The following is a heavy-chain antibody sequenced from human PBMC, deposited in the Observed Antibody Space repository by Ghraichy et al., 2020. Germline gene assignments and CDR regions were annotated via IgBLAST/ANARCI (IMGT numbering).Heavy chain of an antibody. J-gene: IGHJ4*02. D-gene: IGHD6-25*01. CDR1: GGSISSYY. CDR2: IYYSGST. CDR3: ARGPYHSSGYYFDY. Sequence: SETLSLTCTVSGGSISSYYWSWIRQPPGKGLEWIGYIYYSGSTNYNPSLKSRVTISVDTSKNQFSLKLSSVTAADTAVYYCARGPYHSSGYYFDYWGQGTLVTVSS. V-gene: IGHV4-59*01.